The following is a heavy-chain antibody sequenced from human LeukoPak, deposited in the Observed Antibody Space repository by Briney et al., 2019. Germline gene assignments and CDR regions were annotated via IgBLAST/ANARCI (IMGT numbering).Heavy chain of an antibody. CDR2: ISGDGGST. Sequence: PGGSLRLSCAASGFTFDDYAMHWVRHAPGKGLEWGSLISGDGGSTYYADSVKGRFTISRDNSKNSLYLQMNSLRTEDTALCYCGKDGSSLWGQGTLVTVSS. J-gene: IGHJ4*02. CDR1: GFTFDDYA. V-gene: IGHV3-43*02. D-gene: IGHD2-2*01. CDR3: GKDGSSL.